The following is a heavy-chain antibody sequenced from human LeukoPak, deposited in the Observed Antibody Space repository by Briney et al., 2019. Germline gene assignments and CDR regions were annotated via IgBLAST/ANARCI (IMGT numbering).Heavy chain of an antibody. CDR1: GGTFSSYA. V-gene: IGHV1-69*13. D-gene: IGHD3-3*01. CDR3: ASNPALEWLLPIDY. J-gene: IGHJ4*02. CDR2: IIPIFGTA. Sequence: SVKVSCKASGGTFSSYAISWVRQAPGQGLEWMGGIIPIFGTANYAQKFQGRVTITADESTSTAYMELSSLRSEDTAVYYCASNPALEWLLPIDYWGQGTLVTVSS.